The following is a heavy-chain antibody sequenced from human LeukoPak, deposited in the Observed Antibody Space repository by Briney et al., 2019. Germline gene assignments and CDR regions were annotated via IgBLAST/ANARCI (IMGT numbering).Heavy chain of an antibody. D-gene: IGHD6-6*01. J-gene: IGHJ4*02. Sequence: GSLRLSCAASGFTFSSYAMSWIRQPPGKGLEWIGEINHSGSTNYNPSLKSRVTISVDTSKNQFSLKLSSVTAADTAVYYCAIFQAARRLCYFDYWGQGTLVTVSS. V-gene: IGHV4-34*08. CDR2: INHSGST. CDR1: GFTFSSYA. CDR3: AIFQAARRLCYFDY.